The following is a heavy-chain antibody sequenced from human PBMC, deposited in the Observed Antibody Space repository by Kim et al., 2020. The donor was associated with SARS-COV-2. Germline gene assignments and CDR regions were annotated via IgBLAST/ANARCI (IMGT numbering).Heavy chain of an antibody. Sequence: VKGRFTISRDNSKNTLYLQMNSLRAEDTAVYYCAKLPVLRYFDWDYGMDVWGQGTTVTVSS. D-gene: IGHD3-9*01. V-gene: IGHV3-23*01. CDR3: AKLPVLRYFDWDYGMDV. J-gene: IGHJ6*02.